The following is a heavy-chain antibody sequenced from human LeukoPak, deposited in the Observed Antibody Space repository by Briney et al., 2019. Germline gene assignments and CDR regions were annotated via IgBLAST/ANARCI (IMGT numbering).Heavy chain of an antibody. Sequence: GGSLRLSCAASGFTFSSYGMHWVRQAPGRGLEWVAVISYDGSNKYYADSVKGRFTISRDNSKNTLYLQMNSLRAEDTAVYYCAKDLEAAAGSFELDYWGQGTLVTVSS. J-gene: IGHJ4*02. CDR2: ISYDGSNK. V-gene: IGHV3-30*18. CDR3: AKDLEAAAGSFELDY. CDR1: GFTFSSYG. D-gene: IGHD6-13*01.